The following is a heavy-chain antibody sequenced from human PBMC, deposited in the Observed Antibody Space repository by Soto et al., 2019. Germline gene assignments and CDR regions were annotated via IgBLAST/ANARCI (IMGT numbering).Heavy chain of an antibody. CDR2: FYYSGST. CDR3: ARGSPDIVVVPAAMGPIYYYYYMDV. V-gene: IGHV4-59*12. J-gene: IGHJ6*03. D-gene: IGHD2-2*01. CDR1: GGSISSYY. Sequence: SETLSLTCSVSGGSISSYYWSWIRQPPGKGLEWIGYFYYSGSTNYNPSLKSRVSISIDTSKNQFSLNLSSVTAADTAVYYCARGSPDIVVVPAAMGPIYYYYYMDVWGKGTTVTVSS.